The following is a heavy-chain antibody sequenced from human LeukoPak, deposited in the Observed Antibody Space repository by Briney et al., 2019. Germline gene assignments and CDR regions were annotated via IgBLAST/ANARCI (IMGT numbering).Heavy chain of an antibody. J-gene: IGHJ4*02. CDR2: IYYSGST. V-gene: IGHV4-31*03. D-gene: IGHD3-22*01. CDR1: GGSISSGGYY. Sequence: SQTLSLTCTVSGGSISSGGYYWSWIRRHPGKGLEWIGYIYYSGSTYYNPSLKSRVTISVGTSKNQFSLKLSSVTAADTAVYYCAREDSSGYNYWGQGTLVTVSS. CDR3: AREDSSGYNY.